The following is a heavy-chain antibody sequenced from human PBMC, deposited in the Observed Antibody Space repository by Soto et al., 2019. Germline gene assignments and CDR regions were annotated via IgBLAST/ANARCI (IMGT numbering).Heavy chain of an antibody. CDR1: GGSISSSSYY. CDR2: IYYSGST. V-gene: IGHV4-39*01. D-gene: IGHD2-15*01. CDR3: ARLSPAAYYYYYYMDV. Sequence: QLQLQESGPGLVKPSETLSLTCTVSGGSISSSSYYWGWIRQPPGKGLEWIGSIYYSGSTYYNPSLKRRVTISVDTSKNQFSLKLSSVTAADTAVYYCARLSPAAYYYYYYMDVWGKGTTVTVSS. J-gene: IGHJ6*03.